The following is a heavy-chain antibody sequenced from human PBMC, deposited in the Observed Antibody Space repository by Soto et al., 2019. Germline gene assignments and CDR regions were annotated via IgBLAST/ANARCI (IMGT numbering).Heavy chain of an antibody. CDR3: AKDMRSSQGGSYAAEL. D-gene: IGHD3-10*01. Sequence: GGSLRLSCAASGFFFEDYAMHWVRQAPGKGLEWVSGISWNSGNIGYADSAKGRFTISRDNAKNSLYLQMNSLRTEDTAFYFCAKDMRSSQGGSYAAELWGQGTLVTVSS. V-gene: IGHV3-9*01. CDR2: ISWNSGNI. CDR1: GFFFEDYA. J-gene: IGHJ4*02.